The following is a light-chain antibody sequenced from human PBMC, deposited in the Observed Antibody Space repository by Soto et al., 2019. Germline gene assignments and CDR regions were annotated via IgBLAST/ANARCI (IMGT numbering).Light chain of an antibody. CDR1: SSDVGSYNL. Sequence: QSALTQPASVSGSPGQSITISCTETSSDVGSYNLVSWDQQHPGKAPKLMIYEGSKRPSGVSNRFSGSKSGNTASLTISGLQAEDEADYYCCSYAGSSTHVVFGGGTKLTVL. V-gene: IGLV2-23*01. CDR3: CSYAGSSTHVV. J-gene: IGLJ2*01. CDR2: EGS.